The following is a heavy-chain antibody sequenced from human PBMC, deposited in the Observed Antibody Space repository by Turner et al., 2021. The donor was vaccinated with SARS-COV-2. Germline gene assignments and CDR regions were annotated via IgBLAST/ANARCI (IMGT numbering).Heavy chain of an antibody. CDR1: GASIASYAYF. J-gene: IGHJ3*01. V-gene: IGHV4-31*03. Sequence: QVQLQESGPGLVKPSETLSLRCTVSGASIASYAYFWTWIRQRPGEGLEWIGYTFENGRTSYNPSLASRVTVSPDTSGNQFFLSLTSLTAADSGVYFCVRATGRNRGVVTPLQDWGRGLKVTVSS. CDR3: VRATGRNRGVVTPLQD. D-gene: IGHD3-10*01. CDR2: TFENGRT.